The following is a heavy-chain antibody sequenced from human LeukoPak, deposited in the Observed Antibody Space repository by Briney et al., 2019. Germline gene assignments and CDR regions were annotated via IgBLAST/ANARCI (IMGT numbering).Heavy chain of an antibody. CDR3: ARDLYPGYYYYYMDV. CDR2: ISAYNGNT. J-gene: IGHJ6*03. CDR1: GYTFTSYG. V-gene: IGHV1-18*01. Sequence: ASVKVSCKASGYTFTSYGISWVRQAPGQGLEWMGWISAYNGNTNYAQKLQGRVTMTTDTSTSTAYMELSRLRSDDTAVYYCARDLYPGYYYYYMDVWGKGTTVTVSS. D-gene: IGHD3-16*02.